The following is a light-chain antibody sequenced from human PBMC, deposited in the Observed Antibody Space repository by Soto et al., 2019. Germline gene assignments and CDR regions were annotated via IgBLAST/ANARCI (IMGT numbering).Light chain of an antibody. Sequence: ERVITHVPRALSVSPLERATVSWRASQSVSILLAWYQQKPGQAPRLLIYGASTRATGIPARFSGSGSGTEFTLTISSLQSEDFAVYYCQQYNNWPRTFGQGTKVHIK. V-gene: IGKV3-15*01. CDR1: QSVSIL. CDR2: GAS. J-gene: IGKJ1*01. CDR3: QQYNNWPRT.